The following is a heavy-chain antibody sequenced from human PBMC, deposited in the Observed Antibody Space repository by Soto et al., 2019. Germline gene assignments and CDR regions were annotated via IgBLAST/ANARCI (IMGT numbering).Heavy chain of an antibody. CDR3: ASFDWLLYMYGYFDY. D-gene: IGHD3-9*01. Sequence: SVKVSCKASGGTFSSYAISWVRQAPGQGLEWMGGIIPIFGTANYAQKFQGRVTITADESTSTAYMELSSLRSEDTAVYYCASFDWLLYMYGYFDYWGQGTLVTVSS. V-gene: IGHV1-69*13. CDR2: IIPIFGTA. CDR1: GGTFSSYA. J-gene: IGHJ4*02.